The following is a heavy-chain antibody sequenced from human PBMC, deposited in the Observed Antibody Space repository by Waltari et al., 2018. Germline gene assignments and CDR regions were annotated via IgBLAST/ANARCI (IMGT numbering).Heavy chain of an antibody. CDR1: GGSISSYY. D-gene: IGHD3-3*01. Sequence: QVQLQESGPGLVKPSETLSLTCTVSGGSISSYYWSWIRQPPGTGLEWIGYIYYSGSTNYNPSLKSRVTISVDTSKNQFSLKLSSVTAADTAVYYCARAIPGLRFLESRSDWFDPWGQGTLVTVSS. CDR3: ARAIPGLRFLESRSDWFDP. CDR2: IYYSGST. V-gene: IGHV4-59*01. J-gene: IGHJ5*02.